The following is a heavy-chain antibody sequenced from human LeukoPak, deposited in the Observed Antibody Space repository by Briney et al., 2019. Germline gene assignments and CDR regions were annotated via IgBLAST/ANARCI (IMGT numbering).Heavy chain of an antibody. CDR1: GGSISSTSYY. CDR2: INYSGST. D-gene: IGHD2-21*02. Sequence: SETLSLTCTVSGGSISSTSYYWGWIRQPPGKGLEWIGTINYSGSTYYNPSLKSRVTISVDTSKNQISLKPNSVTAADTAMYYCARHGDLLSPFQTWGQGTLVTVSS. V-gene: IGHV4-39*01. CDR3: ARHGDLLSPFQT. J-gene: IGHJ5*02.